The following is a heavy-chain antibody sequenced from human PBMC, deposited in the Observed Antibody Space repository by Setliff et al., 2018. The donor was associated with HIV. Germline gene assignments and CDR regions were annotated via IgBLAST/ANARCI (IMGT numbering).Heavy chain of an antibody. CDR1: GYSISTNAW. CDR2: ISNSGKT. V-gene: IGHV4-28*01. J-gene: IGHJ3*02. D-gene: IGHD4-4*01. CDR3: ARTVPHSAAQDAFDI. Sequence: SETLSLXCAVSGYSISTNAWWGWIRQPPGKGLAWIGYISNSGKTYYDPSLNSRVTLSADASKNQLSLKLTSVTAEDTGVYYCARTVPHSAAQDAFDIWGQGTVVTVSS.